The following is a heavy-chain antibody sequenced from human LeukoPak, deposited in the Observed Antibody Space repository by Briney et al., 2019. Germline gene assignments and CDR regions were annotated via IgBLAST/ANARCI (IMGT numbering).Heavy chain of an antibody. CDR3: ARHTESRPCDP. Sequence: PSETLSLTCTVSGGSISSYYWSWIRQPPGKELEWIGYIYSSGSTNYNPSLKSRVTISVDTSKNQFSLKLSSVTAADTAVYYCARHTESRPCDPWGQGTLVTVSS. D-gene: IGHD4-17*01. CDR1: GGSISSYY. CDR2: IYSSGST. V-gene: IGHV4-59*08. J-gene: IGHJ5*02.